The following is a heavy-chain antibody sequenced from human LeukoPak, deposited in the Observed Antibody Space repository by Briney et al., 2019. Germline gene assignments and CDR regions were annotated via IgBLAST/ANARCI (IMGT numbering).Heavy chain of an antibody. V-gene: IGHV3-23*01. D-gene: IGHD3-10*01. CDR2: ISGSGGST. Sequence: GGSLRLSCAASGFTFSSYAMSWVRQAAGKGLEWVSAISGSGGSTYYADSVKGRFTISRDNSKNTLYLQMNSLRAEDTAVYYCAKDSRRGVYYYYGMDVWGQGTTVTVSS. J-gene: IGHJ6*02. CDR3: AKDSRRGVYYYYGMDV. CDR1: GFTFSSYA.